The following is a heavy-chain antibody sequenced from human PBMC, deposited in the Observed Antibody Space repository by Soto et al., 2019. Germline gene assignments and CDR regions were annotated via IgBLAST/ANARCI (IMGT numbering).Heavy chain of an antibody. J-gene: IGHJ4*02. D-gene: IGHD6-6*01. CDR1: GFTFSSYA. CDR3: ARDQSIAARYFDY. Sequence: GSLRLSCAASGFTFSSYAMHWVRQAPGKGLEWVAVISYDGSNKYYADSVKGRFTISRDNSKNTLYLQMNSLRAEDTAVYYCARDQSIAARYFDYWGQGTLVTVSS. V-gene: IGHV3-30-3*01. CDR2: ISYDGSNK.